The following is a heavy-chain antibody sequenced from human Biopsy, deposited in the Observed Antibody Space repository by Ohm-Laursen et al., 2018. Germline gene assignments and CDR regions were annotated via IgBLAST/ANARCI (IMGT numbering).Heavy chain of an antibody. CDR3: VAYPGGGFFENNDDFAMDV. V-gene: IGHV1-69*13. J-gene: IGHJ6*02. CDR2: IITVSETA. Sequence: GASVKVSCKASGGAFTNYAINWVRQAPGHGLEWMGGIITVSETAGYAERFQGRVTITADVTTTTAYMDLSGLRSEDTAVYYCVAYPGGGFFENNDDFAMDVWGQGTTVIVSS. CDR1: GGAFTNYA. D-gene: IGHD4-23*01.